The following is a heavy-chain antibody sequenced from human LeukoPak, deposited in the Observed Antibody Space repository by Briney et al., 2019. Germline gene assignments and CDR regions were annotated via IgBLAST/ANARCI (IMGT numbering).Heavy chain of an antibody. J-gene: IGHJ4*02. CDR2: INHSGST. CDR3: ARGSRDGYFDY. CDR1: GFTFSSYA. Sequence: GSLRLSCAASGFTFSSYAMSWVRQAPGKGLEWIGEINHSGSTNYNPSLKSRVTISVDTSKNQFSLKLSSVTAADTAVYYCARGSRDGYFDYWGQGTLVTVSS. V-gene: IGHV4-34*01.